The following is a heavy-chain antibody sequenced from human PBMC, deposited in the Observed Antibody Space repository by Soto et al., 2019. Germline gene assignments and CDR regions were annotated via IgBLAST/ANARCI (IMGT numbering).Heavy chain of an antibody. CDR1: GFTFRDYA. CDR3: AKGGRQWLVTSDFNY. D-gene: IGHD6-19*01. CDR2: VSHDGRNT. J-gene: IGHJ4*02. Sequence: GGSLRLSCAASGFTFRDYAMHWVRQTPGKGLEWVAVVSHDGRNTHYADSVKGRFTISRGSSKNTVSLEMTSLRAEDTAVYYCAKGGRQWLVTSDFNYWGQGALVTVSS. V-gene: IGHV3-30*18.